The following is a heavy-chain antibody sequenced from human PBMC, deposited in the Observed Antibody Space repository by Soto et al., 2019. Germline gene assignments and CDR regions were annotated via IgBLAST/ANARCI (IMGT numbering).Heavy chain of an antibody. CDR2: IYWDDDK. V-gene: IGHV2-5*02. J-gene: IGHJ4*02. D-gene: IGHD1-26*01. Sequence: QITLKESGPTLVKPTQTLTLTCTFSGFSLSTGGVGVGWIRQPPGKALEWLSLIYWDDDKRYRTSLQNRLTNTADNPYDHVVLSMANLGPDDTATYYCAPRSVGVVGGSTNAFDYWCEGALVTVS. CDR1: GFSLSTGGVG. CDR3: APRSVGVVGGSTNAFDY.